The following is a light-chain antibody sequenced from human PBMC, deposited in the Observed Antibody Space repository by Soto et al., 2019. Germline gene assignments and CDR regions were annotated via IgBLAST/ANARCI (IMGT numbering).Light chain of an antibody. CDR3: QQYDSIPLT. J-gene: IGKJ4*01. Sequence: EVVLTQSPVTLSLSPGERATLSCRASQSFRGLLAWYQQKPGQAPRLLIYDAYNRATGIPPRFSGSGSGTDFTLTISGLQPDDSATYFCQQYDSIPLTFGGGTKVEIK. CDR1: QSFRGL. CDR2: DAY. V-gene: IGKV3-11*01.